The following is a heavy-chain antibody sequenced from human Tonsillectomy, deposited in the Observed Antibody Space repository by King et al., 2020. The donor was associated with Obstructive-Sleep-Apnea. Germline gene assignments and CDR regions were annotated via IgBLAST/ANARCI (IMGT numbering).Heavy chain of an antibody. V-gene: IGHV3-23*04. J-gene: IGHJ1*01. CDR1: GFPFSSYA. CDR2: ISGSGDST. CDR3: AKYLKWDRSAEYFQE. D-gene: IGHD1-26*01. Sequence: VQLVESGGGLVQPGGSRRLSCAASGFPFSSYAMAWVRQAPGKGLQWVASISGSGDSTHYADSVKGRFIISRDNFRNNLYLQMNSLRVEDTAVYFCAKYLKWDRSAEYFQEWGQGTLAIVSS.